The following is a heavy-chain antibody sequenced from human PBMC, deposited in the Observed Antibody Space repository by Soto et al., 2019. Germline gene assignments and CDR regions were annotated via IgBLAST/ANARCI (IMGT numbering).Heavy chain of an antibody. D-gene: IGHD3-10*01. CDR1: GGSISSGGYY. V-gene: IGHV4-31*03. Sequence: SETLSLTCTVSGGSISSGGYYWSWIRQHPGKGLEWIGYIYYSGSTYYNPSLKSRVTISVDTSKNQFSLKLSSVTAADTAVYYCARENSGSYYYGMDVWGQGTTVTVSS. CDR3: ARENSGSYYYGMDV. CDR2: IYYSGST. J-gene: IGHJ6*02.